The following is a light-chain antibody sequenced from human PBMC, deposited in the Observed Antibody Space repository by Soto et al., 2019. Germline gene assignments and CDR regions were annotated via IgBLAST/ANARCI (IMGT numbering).Light chain of an antibody. V-gene: IGKV3-20*01. CDR3: QQYAGPPTT. J-gene: IGKJ5*01. CDR2: GAS. CDR1: QTVSNNY. Sequence: EIVFTQSPGTLSLSPREXDTPSCSASQTVSNNYLAGCQQQPGQAPRVIMYGASRRATGIPDRFSGGGSGTDFTLTISRLEPEDFAVYFCQQYAGPPTTFGQGTRLEIK.